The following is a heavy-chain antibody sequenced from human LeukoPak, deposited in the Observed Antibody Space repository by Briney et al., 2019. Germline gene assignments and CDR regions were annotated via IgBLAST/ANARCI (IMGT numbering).Heavy chain of an antibody. Sequence: SETLSLTCTVPGGSISSYYWSWIRQPPGKGLEWIGYIYYSGSTNYNPSLKSRVTISVDTSKNQFSLKLSSVTAADTAVYHCARGLSSWYFDYWGQGTLVTVSS. V-gene: IGHV4-59*01. J-gene: IGHJ4*02. D-gene: IGHD6-13*01. CDR1: GGSISSYY. CDR3: ARGLSSWYFDY. CDR2: IYYSGST.